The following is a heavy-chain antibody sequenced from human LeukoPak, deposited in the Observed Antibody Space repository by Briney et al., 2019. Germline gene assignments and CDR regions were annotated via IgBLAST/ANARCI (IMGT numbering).Heavy chain of an antibody. CDR1: GGSISSSNW. CDR3: ARAHDILTGFYGMDV. D-gene: IGHD3-9*01. Sequence: SETLSLPCTVSGGSISSSNWWSWVRQPPGKGLEWIGEIYHSGSTNYNPSLKSRVTISVDKSKNQFSLKLSSVTAADTAVYYCARAHDILTGFYGMDVWGQGTTVTVSS. J-gene: IGHJ6*02. V-gene: IGHV4-4*02. CDR2: IYHSGST.